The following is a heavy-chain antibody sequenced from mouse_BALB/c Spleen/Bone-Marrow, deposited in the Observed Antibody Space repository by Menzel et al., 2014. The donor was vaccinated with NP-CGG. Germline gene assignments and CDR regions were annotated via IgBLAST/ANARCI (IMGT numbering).Heavy chain of an antibody. V-gene: IGHV7-3*02. CDR2: IRNEAYDYTT. CDR3: ARFPMDY. J-gene: IGHJ4*01. CDR1: GFTLTDSY. Sequence: EVMLVESGGGLVQPGGSLRLSCTTSGFTLTDSYMSWVRQPPGKALEWLGFIRNEAYDYTTEYSASVKGRFTISRDSSQSILYLQMNTLRPEDSATYYCARFPMDYWGQGTSVTVSS.